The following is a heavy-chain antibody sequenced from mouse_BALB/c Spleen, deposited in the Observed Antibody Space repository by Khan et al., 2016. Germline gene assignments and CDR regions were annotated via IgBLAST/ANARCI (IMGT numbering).Heavy chain of an antibody. Sequence: QVQLQQSGAELMKPGASVKISCKATGYTFSSYWIEWVKQRPGHGLEWIGEILPGSGSTNYNEKFKGKATCTADTSSNTAYMQLSSLTSEDSAVYCCARWGNYDYAMDYWGQGTSVTVSS. CDR2: ILPGSGST. D-gene: IGHD2-1*01. CDR1: GYTFSSYW. V-gene: IGHV1-9*01. CDR3: ARWGNYDYAMDY. J-gene: IGHJ4*01.